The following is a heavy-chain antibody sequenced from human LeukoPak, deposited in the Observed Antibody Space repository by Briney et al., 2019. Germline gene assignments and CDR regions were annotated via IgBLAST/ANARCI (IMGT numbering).Heavy chain of an antibody. CDR3: ARDLPSPGISVAEDY. V-gene: IGHV1-2*06. CDR1: GYTFTGYY. D-gene: IGHD6-19*01. Sequence: GASVKVSCRASGYTFTGYYMFWLRQAPGQGLEWMGRINPDSGGTNYAQKFQGRVTMTRDTSITKAYMGLSSLRSDDTAVYYCARDLPSPGISVAEDYWGQGTLVTVSS. CDR2: INPDSGGT. J-gene: IGHJ4*02.